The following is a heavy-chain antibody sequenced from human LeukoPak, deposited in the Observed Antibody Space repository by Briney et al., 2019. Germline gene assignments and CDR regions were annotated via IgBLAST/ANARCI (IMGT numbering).Heavy chain of an antibody. J-gene: IGHJ2*01. CDR1: GYSFTSYW. CDR3: ARRSRSGPYDWYFDL. D-gene: IGHD2-2*01. V-gene: IGHV5-51*01. CDR2: IYPGDSDT. Sequence: GESLKISCKGSGYSFTSYWIGWARQMPGKGLEWMGIIYPGDSDTRYSPSFQGQVTISADKSISTAYLQWSSLKASDTAMYYCARRSRSGPYDWYFDLWGRGTLVTVSS.